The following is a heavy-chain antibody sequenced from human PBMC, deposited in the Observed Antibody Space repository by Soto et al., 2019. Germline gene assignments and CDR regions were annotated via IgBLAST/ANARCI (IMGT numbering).Heavy chain of an antibody. D-gene: IGHD1-26*01. J-gene: IGHJ4*02. V-gene: IGHV4-34*01. CDR1: GGSFSGYY. CDR3: ARRYGSAIDY. Sequence: SETLSLTCAVYGGSFSGYYLTWIRQPPGTGLEWIGEINHSGGTNYNPSLKSRVTISVDTSKNQFSLKLTPVTAADTAVYYCARRYGSAIDYWGQGTLVTVSS. CDR2: INHSGGT.